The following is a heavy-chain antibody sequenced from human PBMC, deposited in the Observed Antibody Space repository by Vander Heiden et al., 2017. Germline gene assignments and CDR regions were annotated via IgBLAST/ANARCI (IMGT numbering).Heavy chain of an antibody. CDR1: GDSVNNANYY. CDR3: ARDWYSSSLSMDV. CDR2: IYYSGGTY. J-gene: IGHJ6*02. V-gene: IGHV4-31*03. Sequence: QVQLLQSGPGLVKPSQTLTLTCTVSGDSVNNANYYWSWIRHHPGKGLEWIGYIYYSGGTYYYNPSLSSRVTISVDTSKNQFSLRLTSVTAADTAVYYCARDWYSSSLSMDVWGQGTTVTVSS. D-gene: IGHD6-6*01.